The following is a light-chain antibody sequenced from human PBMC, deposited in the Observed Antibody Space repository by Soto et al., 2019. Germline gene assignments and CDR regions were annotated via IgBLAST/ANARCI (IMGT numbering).Light chain of an antibody. Sequence: NFMLTQPHSVSESPGKTVTISCTGTSGSVASHYVQWYQQRPGSAPATVIYEDNRRPSGVPDRFSGSIDSSSNSASLTISLLKNEDEADYYCQSTDSSNHVVFGGGTKLTVL. CDR3: QSTDSSNHVV. J-gene: IGLJ2*01. CDR2: EDN. V-gene: IGLV6-57*02. CDR1: SGSVASHY.